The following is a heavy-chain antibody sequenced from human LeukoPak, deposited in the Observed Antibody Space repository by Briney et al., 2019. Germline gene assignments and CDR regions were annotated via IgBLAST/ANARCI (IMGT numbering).Heavy chain of an antibody. Sequence: PSETLSLTCTVSGYSISSGYYWGWIRQPPGKGLEWIGSIYHSGSTYYNPSLKSRVTISVDTSKNQFSLKLSSVTAADTAVYYCARDRGSRSWFDRASSHFDYWGQGTLVTVSS. D-gene: IGHD6-13*01. V-gene: IGHV4-38-2*02. J-gene: IGHJ4*02. CDR3: ARDRGSRSWFDRASSHFDY. CDR1: GYSISSGYY. CDR2: IYHSGST.